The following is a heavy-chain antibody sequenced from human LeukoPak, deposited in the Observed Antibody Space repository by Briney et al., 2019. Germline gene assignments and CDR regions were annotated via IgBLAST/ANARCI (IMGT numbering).Heavy chain of an antibody. CDR2: IYWDDDK. CDR3: AHSGFYYDSSGYYYPYFDY. V-gene: IGHV2-5*02. CDR1: GFSLTTSGVG. Sequence: SGPTLVIPTQTLTLTCTFSGFSLTTSGVGMGWIRQPPGKALEWLALIYWDDDKRYRPSLKSWLTITKDTSKTQVVLTMANMDPVDTATYYCAHSGFYYDSSGYYYPYFDYWGQGTLVTVSS. D-gene: IGHD3-22*01. J-gene: IGHJ4*02.